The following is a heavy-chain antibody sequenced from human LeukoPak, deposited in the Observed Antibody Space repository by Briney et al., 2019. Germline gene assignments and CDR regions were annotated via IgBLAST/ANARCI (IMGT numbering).Heavy chain of an antibody. CDR2: IKQDGSEK. CDR1: GFTFSSYW. D-gene: IGHD6-13*01. V-gene: IGHV3-7*01. J-gene: IGHJ6*03. Sequence: PGGSLRLSCAASGFTFSSYWMSWVRQAPGKGLEWVANIKQDGSEKYYVDSVKGRFTISRDNAKNSLYLQMISLRAEDTAVYYCARVPYSSSWYGDYYYYYMDVWGKGTTVTVSS. CDR3: ARVPYSSSWYGDYYYYYMDV.